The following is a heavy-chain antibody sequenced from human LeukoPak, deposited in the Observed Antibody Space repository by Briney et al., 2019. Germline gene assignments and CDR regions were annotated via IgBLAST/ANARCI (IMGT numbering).Heavy chain of an antibody. D-gene: IGHD3-10*01. CDR2: IRYDGSNK. J-gene: IGHJ4*02. CDR3: AGFNFGELFGAPHRHFDY. Sequence: GGSLRLSCAASGFTFSSYGMHWVRQAPGKGLEWVAFIRYDGSNKYYADSVKGRFTISRDNSKNTLYLQMNSLRAEDTAVYYCAGFNFGELFGAPHRHFDYWGQGTLVTVSS. CDR1: GFTFSSYG. V-gene: IGHV3-30*02.